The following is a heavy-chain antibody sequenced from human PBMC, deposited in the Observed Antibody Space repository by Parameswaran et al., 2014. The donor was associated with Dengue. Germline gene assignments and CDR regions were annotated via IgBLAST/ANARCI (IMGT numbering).Heavy chain of an antibody. J-gene: IGHJ4*02. CDR3: ARVSSLGYCSGGSCYDHYYFDY. Sequence: GLGWVANXKQDGSEKYYVDSVKGRFTISRDNAKNSLYLQMNSLRAEDTAVYYCARVSSLGYCSGGSCYDHYYFDYWGQGTLVTVSS. V-gene: IGHV3-7*02. D-gene: IGHD2-15*01. CDR2: XKQDGSEK.